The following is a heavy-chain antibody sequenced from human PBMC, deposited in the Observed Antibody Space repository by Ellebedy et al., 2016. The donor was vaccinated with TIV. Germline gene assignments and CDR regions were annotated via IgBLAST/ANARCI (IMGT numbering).Heavy chain of an antibody. CDR2: IGSSGSTT. CDR1: GFAFSSYG. CDR3: RSVWAVMTANEN. D-gene: IGHD3-10*01. Sequence: GESLKISCAASGFAFSSYGMSWVRQAPGKVLEWVSAIGSSGSTTYYADSVMGRFTISRDNSKNMLYLQMNSLRVDDTAVYYCRSVWAVMTANENWGQGTLVTVSS. J-gene: IGHJ4*02. V-gene: IGHV3-23*01.